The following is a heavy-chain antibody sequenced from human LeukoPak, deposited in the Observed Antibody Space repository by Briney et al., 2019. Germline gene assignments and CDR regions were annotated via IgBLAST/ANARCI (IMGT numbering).Heavy chain of an antibody. J-gene: IGHJ4*02. CDR2: IYYSGST. D-gene: IGHD1-26*01. CDR1: GGSISSGGYY. CDR3: ARSIVGATTLDY. V-gene: IGHV4-31*03. Sequence: SQTLSLTCTVSGGSISSGGYYWSWIRQHPGKGLEWIGYIYYSGSTNYNPSLKSRVTISVDTSKNQFSLKLSSVTAADTAVYYCARSIVGATTLDYSGQGTLVTVSS.